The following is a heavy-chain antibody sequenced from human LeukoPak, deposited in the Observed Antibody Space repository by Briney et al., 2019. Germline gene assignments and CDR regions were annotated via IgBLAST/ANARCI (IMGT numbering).Heavy chain of an antibody. CDR1: GFTFDDYT. J-gene: IGHJ4*02. CDR3: AKDHYDFWSGSPSNPVDY. Sequence: PGGSLRLSCAASGFTFDDYTMHWVRQAPGKGLEWVSLISWDGGSTYYADSVKGRFTISRDSSKNSLYLQMNSLRTEDTALYYCAKDHYDFWSGSPSNPVDYWGQGTLVTVSS. V-gene: IGHV3-43*01. D-gene: IGHD3-3*01. CDR2: ISWDGGST.